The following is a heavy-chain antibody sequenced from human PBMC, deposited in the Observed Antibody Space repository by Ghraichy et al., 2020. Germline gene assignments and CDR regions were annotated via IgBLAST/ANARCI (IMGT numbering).Heavy chain of an antibody. CDR2: MNPNSGNT. Sequence: ASVKVSCKASGYTFTSHDINWVRQAAGQGLEWMGWMNPNSGNTGYAQKFQGRVTMTRNTAIDTVYMELNSLGSEDTAVYYCARGFSSSPSNWFDSWGRGTLVTVSS. J-gene: IGHJ5*01. CDR1: GYTFTSHD. V-gene: IGHV1-8*01. D-gene: IGHD6-6*01. CDR3: ARGFSSSPSNWFDS.